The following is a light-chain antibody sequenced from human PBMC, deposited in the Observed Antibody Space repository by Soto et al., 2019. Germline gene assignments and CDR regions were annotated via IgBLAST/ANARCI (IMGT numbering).Light chain of an antibody. CDR3: QKYNSAPQT. CDR2: AAS. J-gene: IGKJ1*01. V-gene: IGKV1-27*01. Sequence: DIQMTQSPSSLSASVGDRVTISCRASQGIIDYLAWYRQKPGKAPKLLIYAASTLQSGVPSRFSGSGAGTDFTLTISDLQPEDVATYFCQKYNSAPQTFGPGTKVEIK. CDR1: QGIIDY.